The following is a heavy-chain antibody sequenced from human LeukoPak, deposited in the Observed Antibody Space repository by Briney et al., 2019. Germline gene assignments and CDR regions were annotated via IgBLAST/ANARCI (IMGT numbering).Heavy chain of an antibody. D-gene: IGHD1-26*01. CDR2: ISSGGGNT. CDR3: ANRISGSSS. CDR1: GFTFSMST. J-gene: IGHJ5*02. Sequence: GGSLRLSCAASGFTFSMSTMNWVRQAPGKGLEWVSAISSGGGNTDYADSVKGRFTISRDNSKNTVFLQMNSLRAEDTGVYYCANRISGSSSWGQGTLVTVSS. V-gene: IGHV3-23*01.